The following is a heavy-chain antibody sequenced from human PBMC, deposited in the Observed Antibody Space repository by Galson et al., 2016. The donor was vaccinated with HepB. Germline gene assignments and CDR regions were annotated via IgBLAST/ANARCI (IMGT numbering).Heavy chain of an antibody. V-gene: IGHV1-18*04. CDR3: VRDWDIGFRVRSVDF. J-gene: IGHJ4*02. CDR1: DYTFTSYG. D-gene: IGHD1-26*01. CDR2: ISANNGNA. Sequence: SVKVSCTASDYTFTSYGISWVRQAPGQGLEWMGWISANNGNANYAQKFQGSVTMTTDTSTNTAYMELRSLRSDDTAIYYCVRDWDIGFRVRSVDFWGQGTLVIVSS.